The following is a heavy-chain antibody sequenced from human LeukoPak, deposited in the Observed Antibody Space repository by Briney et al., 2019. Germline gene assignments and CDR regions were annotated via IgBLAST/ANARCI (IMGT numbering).Heavy chain of an antibody. V-gene: IGHV4-59*01. Sequence: SETLSLTCTVPGGSISSYYWSWIRQPPGKGLEWIGYIYYSGSTNYNPSLKSRVTISVDTSKNQFSLKLSSVTAADTAVYYCARDGNYGGNWFDPWGQGTLVTVSS. J-gene: IGHJ5*02. CDR2: IYYSGST. CDR1: GGSISSYY. CDR3: ARDGNYGGNWFDP. D-gene: IGHD4-23*01.